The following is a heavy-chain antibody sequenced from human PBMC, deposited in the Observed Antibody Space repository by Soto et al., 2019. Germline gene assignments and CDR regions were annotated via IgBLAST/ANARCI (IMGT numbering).Heavy chain of an antibody. V-gene: IGHV1-69*08. D-gene: IGHD5-12*01. CDR3: ARDEGARSRTTIPDY. CDR2: IIPILGIA. CDR1: GGTFSSYT. J-gene: IGHJ4*02. Sequence: QVQLVQSGAEVKKPGSSVKVSCKASGGTFSSYTISWVRQAPGQGLEWMGRIIPILGIANYAQKFQGRVTITADKSTSTAYMELSSLRSEDTAVYYCARDEGARSRTTIPDYWGQGTLVTVSS.